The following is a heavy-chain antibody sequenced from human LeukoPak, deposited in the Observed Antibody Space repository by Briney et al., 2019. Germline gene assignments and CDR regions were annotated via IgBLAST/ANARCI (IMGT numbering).Heavy chain of an antibody. CDR1: GFSFSIYE. CDR2: ISSSGTTI. CDR3: ARDNGGYPYYFDY. D-gene: IGHD1-26*01. V-gene: IGHV3-48*03. Sequence: GGSLRLSCAASGFSFSIYEMNWVRQAPGKGLEWISYISSSGTTIYYADSVKGRFTISRDNTKNSLYLQMNSLRAEDTAVYYCARDNGGYPYYFDYWGQGTLVTVSS. J-gene: IGHJ4*02.